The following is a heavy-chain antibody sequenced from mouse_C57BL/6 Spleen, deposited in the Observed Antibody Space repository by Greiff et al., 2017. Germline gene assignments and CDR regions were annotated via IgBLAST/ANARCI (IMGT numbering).Heavy chain of an antibody. J-gene: IGHJ1*01. V-gene: IGHV5-17*01. CDR2: ISSGSSTI. CDR1: GFTFSDYG. D-gene: IGHD1-1*01. CDR3: ARIPPYYHGSNSFSFDV. Sequence: EVMLVESGGGLVKPGGSLKLSCAAPGFTFSDYGMHWVRQAPEKGLEWVAYISSGSSTIYYADTVKGRFTISRDNAKNTLFLQMTSLRSEDTAMYYCARIPPYYHGSNSFSFDVWGEGTPVSVSS.